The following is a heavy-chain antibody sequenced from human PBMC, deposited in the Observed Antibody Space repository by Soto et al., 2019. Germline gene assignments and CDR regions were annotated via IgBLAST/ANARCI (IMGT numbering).Heavy chain of an antibody. V-gene: IGHV3-7*01. J-gene: IGHJ5*02. CDR1: GLTFTTYS. Sequence: EVQLVESGGGWVQPGGSLRLSCVASGLTFTTYSMTWVRQAPGKGLEWVANIKQEGSEKYYVDSVKGRFTISRDDAENALYLQMNNLRAEDTAVYYCTRNRAQFDTWGQGTPVTVSS. CDR2: IKQEGSEK. D-gene: IGHD1-26*01. CDR3: TRNRAQFDT.